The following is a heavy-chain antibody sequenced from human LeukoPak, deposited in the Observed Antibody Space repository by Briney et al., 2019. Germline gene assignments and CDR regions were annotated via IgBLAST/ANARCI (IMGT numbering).Heavy chain of an antibody. J-gene: IGHJ4*02. Sequence: PGGSLRLSCAASAFTFSTYAMHWVRQAPGKGLEWVAVISYDGSNKYYADSVKGRFTISRDNSKNTLYLEMDSLRVEDTAVYYCARGCGSYYSCFDYWGQGTLVTVSS. CDR1: AFTFSTYA. CDR3: ARGCGSYYSCFDY. D-gene: IGHD1-26*01. V-gene: IGHV3-30*04. CDR2: ISYDGSNK.